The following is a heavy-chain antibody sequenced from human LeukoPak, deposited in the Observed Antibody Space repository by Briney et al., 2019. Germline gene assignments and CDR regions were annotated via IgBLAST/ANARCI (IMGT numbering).Heavy chain of an antibody. J-gene: IGHJ6*02. CDR2: ISRDGSA. D-gene: IGHD6-19*01. V-gene: IGHV4-34*01. CDR3: ARAIAVALRGLWGHPGSLLSGEPRPYNMDV. CDR1: GESFSDYY. Sequence: SETLSLTCEVYGESFSDYYWSWIRQPPGKGLEWIWDISRDGSANYNPSLKSRVTISIDTPKNQFSLKLRSVTAADTAVYYCARAIAVALRGLWGHPGSLLSGEPRPYNMDVWDQGTTVTVSS.